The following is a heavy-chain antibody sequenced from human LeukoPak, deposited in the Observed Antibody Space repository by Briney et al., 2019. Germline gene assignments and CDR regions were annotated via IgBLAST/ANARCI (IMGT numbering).Heavy chain of an antibody. Sequence: ASVKVSCKASGYTFTDYFLHWVRQAPGQGLEWMGWIGPNNGVTNYAQKFQGRVTMTRDTSINTTYMDLSSLRSDDTAVYYCARDIRPRVESFDYWGQGTLVTVSS. CDR3: ARDIRPRVESFDY. CDR2: IGPNNGVT. J-gene: IGHJ4*02. CDR1: GYTFTDYF. D-gene: IGHD3-3*01. V-gene: IGHV1-2*02.